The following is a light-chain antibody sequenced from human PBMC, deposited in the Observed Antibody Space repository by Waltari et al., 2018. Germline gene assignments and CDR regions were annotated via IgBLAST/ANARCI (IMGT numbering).Light chain of an antibody. J-gene: IGKJ2*01. CDR2: WAT. Sequence: DIVMTQSPDSLAVSPGERATINCKSSQSVLSTSNNKNYLAWYQQKQGQPPKLLIYWATTRESGVPDRFSGSGSGTDLTLTVNSLQAEDVAAYYCQQYYITPYTFGQGTKLES. V-gene: IGKV4-1*01. CDR1: QSVLSTSNNKNY. CDR3: QQYYITPYT.